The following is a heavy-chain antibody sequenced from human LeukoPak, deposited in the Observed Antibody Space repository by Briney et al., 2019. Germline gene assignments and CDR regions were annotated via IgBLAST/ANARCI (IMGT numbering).Heavy chain of an antibody. CDR2: IKQDGSEK. CDR3: ARDEFYDFWSGYYFDY. Sequence: GGSLRLSCAASGFTFSSYWMSWVRQAPGKGLEWVANIKQDGSEKYYVDSVKGRFTISRDNAKNSLYLQMNSLRAEDTAVYYCARDEFYDFWSGYYFDYRGQGTLVTVSS. J-gene: IGHJ4*02. D-gene: IGHD3-3*01. CDR1: GFTFSSYW. V-gene: IGHV3-7*01.